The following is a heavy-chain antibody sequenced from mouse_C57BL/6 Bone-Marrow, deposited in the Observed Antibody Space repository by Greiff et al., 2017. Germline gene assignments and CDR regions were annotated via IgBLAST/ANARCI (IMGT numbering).Heavy chain of an antibody. V-gene: IGHV1-36*01. CDR2: VYPYNGGT. Sequence: VQLQQSGPVLVKPGPSVKISCKASGFTFTDYYMHWVKQSHGKSLEWIGLVYPYNGGTSYNQKFKGKATLTVDTSSSTAYMELNSLTSEDSAVYYWARTITTVVAHWYFDVWGTGTTVTVSS. D-gene: IGHD1-1*01. J-gene: IGHJ1*03. CDR1: GFTFTDYY. CDR3: ARTITTVVAHWYFDV.